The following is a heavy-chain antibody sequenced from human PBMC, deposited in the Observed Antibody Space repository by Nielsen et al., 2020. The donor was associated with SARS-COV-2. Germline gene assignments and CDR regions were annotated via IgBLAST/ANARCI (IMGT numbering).Heavy chain of an antibody. Sequence: SVKVSCKASGYSFSNFDISWVRQAPGQGLEWMGGIIPIFGTANYAQKFQGRVTITADESTSTAYMELSSLRSEDTAVYYCARWADVDTAMVNDAFDIWGQGTMVTVSS. J-gene: IGHJ3*02. V-gene: IGHV1-69*13. CDR2: IIPIFGTA. CDR3: ARWADVDTAMVNDAFDI. CDR1: GYSFSNFD. D-gene: IGHD5-18*01.